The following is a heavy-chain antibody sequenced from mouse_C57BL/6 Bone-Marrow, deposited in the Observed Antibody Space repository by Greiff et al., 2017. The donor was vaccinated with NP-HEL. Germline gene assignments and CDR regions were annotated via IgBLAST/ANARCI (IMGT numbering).Heavy chain of an antibody. Sequence: EVKLMESGGGLVQPGGSMKLSCVASGFTFSNYWMNWVRQSPEKGLEWVAQIRLKSDNYATHYAESVKGRFTISRDDSKSSVYLQMNNLRAEDTGIYYCTGILRWYFDVWGTGTTVTVSS. CDR3: TGILRWYFDV. CDR1: GFTFSNYW. V-gene: IGHV6-3*01. CDR2: IRLKSDNYAT. J-gene: IGHJ1*03. D-gene: IGHD2-4*01.